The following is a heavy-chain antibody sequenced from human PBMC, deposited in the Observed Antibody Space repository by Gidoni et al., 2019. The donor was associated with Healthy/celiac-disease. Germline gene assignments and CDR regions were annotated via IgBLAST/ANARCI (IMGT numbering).Heavy chain of an antibody. CDR3: AKDVWELLPLDAFDI. CDR1: GFTFDDYA. D-gene: IGHD1-26*01. Sequence: EVQLVESGVGLVQPGRSLRLSCAASGFTFDDYAMHWVRQAPGKGLEWVSGISWNSGSIGYADSVKGRFTISRDNAKNSLYLQMNSLRAEDTALYYCAKDVWELLPLDAFDIWGQGTMVTVSS. V-gene: IGHV3-9*01. J-gene: IGHJ3*02. CDR2: ISWNSGSI.